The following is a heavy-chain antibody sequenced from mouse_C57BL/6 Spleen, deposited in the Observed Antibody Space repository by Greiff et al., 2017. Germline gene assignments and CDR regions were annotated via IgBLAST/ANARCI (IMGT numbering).Heavy chain of an antibody. CDR3: ARHADYYGSSYDWYFDV. D-gene: IGHD1-1*01. V-gene: IGHV5-9*01. CDR1: GFTFSSYT. CDR2: ISGGGGNT. J-gene: IGHJ1*03. Sequence: EVNVVESGGGLVKPGGSLKLSCAASGFTFSSYTMSWVRQTPEKRLEWVATISGGGGNTYYPDSVKGRFTISTDNAKNTLYLQMSSLRSEDTALYYCARHADYYGSSYDWYFDVWGTGTTVTVSS.